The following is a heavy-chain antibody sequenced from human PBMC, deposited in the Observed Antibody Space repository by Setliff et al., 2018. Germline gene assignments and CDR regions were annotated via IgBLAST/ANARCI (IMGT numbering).Heavy chain of an antibody. CDR1: GDSISNYF. Sequence: PSETLSLTCTVSGDSISNYFWSWIRQPPGKGLEWIGYIYHNGNTNFNPSLKSRVNMSVDTSKNQFVLNLKAVTAADTAVYYCARDRTAYSYGLDVWGQGATVTVSS. CDR2: IYHNGNT. CDR3: ARDRTAYSYGLDV. D-gene: IGHD5-18*01. V-gene: IGHV4-59*01. J-gene: IGHJ6*02.